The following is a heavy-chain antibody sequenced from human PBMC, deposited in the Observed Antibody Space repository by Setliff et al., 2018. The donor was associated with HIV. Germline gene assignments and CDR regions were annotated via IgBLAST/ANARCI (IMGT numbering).Heavy chain of an antibody. D-gene: IGHD6-19*01. V-gene: IGHV1-3*02. CDR3: ARDGLLVAGIRFDY. Sequence: ASVKVSCKASGYTFTSYAMHWVRQAPGQRLEWMGWSNAGNGNTKYSQEFQGRVTITRDTSTGTAYMELSSLRSEDTAVYYCARDGLLVAGIRFDYWGQGTLVTVSS. CDR2: SNAGNGNT. CDR1: GYTFTSYA. J-gene: IGHJ4*02.